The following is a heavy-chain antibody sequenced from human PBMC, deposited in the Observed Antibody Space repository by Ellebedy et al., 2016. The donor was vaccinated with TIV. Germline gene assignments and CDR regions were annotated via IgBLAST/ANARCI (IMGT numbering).Heavy chain of an antibody. D-gene: IGHD4-23*01. CDR3: ARDVWGGGWT. Sequence: PGGSLRLSCAASGLTFTSHWMTWVRHAPGKGLEWVANIKQDGREKYYVDSVKGRSTISRDNAKNSLYLQMNSLRVEDTAVYYCARDVWGGGWTWGQGTPVTVSS. CDR2: IKQDGREK. J-gene: IGHJ5*02. V-gene: IGHV3-7*01. CDR1: GLTFTSHW.